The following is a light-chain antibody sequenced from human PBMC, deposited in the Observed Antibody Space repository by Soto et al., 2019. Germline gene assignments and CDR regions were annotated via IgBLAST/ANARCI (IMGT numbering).Light chain of an antibody. V-gene: IGLV1-40*01. CDR3: QSYDGSLTAVYV. Sequence: QLVLTQPPSVSGAPGQRVTISCTGSSSNIGAGYDVHWYQQLPETAPKLLIYRNTNRPSGVPDRFSGSKSGTSASLAITGLQAEDEADYYCQSYDGSLTAVYVFGTGTKLTVL. CDR1: SSNIGAGYD. CDR2: RNT. J-gene: IGLJ1*01.